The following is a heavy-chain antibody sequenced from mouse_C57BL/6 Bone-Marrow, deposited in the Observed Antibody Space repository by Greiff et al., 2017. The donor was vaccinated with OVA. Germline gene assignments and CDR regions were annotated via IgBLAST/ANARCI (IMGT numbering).Heavy chain of an antibody. V-gene: IGHV1-49*01. CDR1: YFAFMASA. D-gene: IGHD2-1*01. CDR2: FTMYSDAT. Sequence: LKESGAELVRPGSSVKLSCKDSYFAFMASAMHWVKQRPGHGPEWIGTFTMYSDATVYSENFKGKATSTANTSSSTAYMELSSLTSEDSAVYYCASGNYFAYWGQGTLVTVSA. CDR3: ASGNYFAY. J-gene: IGHJ3*01.